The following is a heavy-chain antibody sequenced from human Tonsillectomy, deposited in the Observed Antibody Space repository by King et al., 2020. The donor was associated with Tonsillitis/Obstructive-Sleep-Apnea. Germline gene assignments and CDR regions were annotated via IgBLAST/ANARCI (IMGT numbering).Heavy chain of an antibody. Sequence: QLVQSGAEVKKPGASVKISCKASGYTFTAYYIHWVRQAPGQGLEWMGWITPNSGGTNYAQKFQGRVTMTGDTSISTAYMELNRLTSDDTAVYYCARAPTRGAESWGQGTLVTVSS. D-gene: IGHD3-10*01. CDR3: ARAPTRGAES. V-gene: IGHV1-2*02. J-gene: IGHJ5*02. CDR2: ITPNSGGT. CDR1: GYTFTAYY.